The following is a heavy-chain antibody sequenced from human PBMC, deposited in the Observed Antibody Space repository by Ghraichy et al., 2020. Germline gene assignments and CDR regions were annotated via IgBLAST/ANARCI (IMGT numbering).Heavy chain of an antibody. CDR3: AKDPGGVEVINFHCDY. CDR1: GFTFSSYA. CDR2: ISGSGGST. V-gene: IGHV3-23*01. Sequence: GGSLRLSCAASGFTFSSYAMSWVRQAPGKGLEWVSAISGSGGSTYYADSVKGRFTISRDNSKNTLYLQMNSLRAEDTAVYYCAKDPGGVEVINFHCDYWGQGTLVTVSS. D-gene: IGHD3-22*01. J-gene: IGHJ4*02.